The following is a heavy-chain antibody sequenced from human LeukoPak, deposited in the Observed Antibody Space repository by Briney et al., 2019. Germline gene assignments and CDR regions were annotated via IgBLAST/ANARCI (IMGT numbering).Heavy chain of an antibody. V-gene: IGHV1-2*02. J-gene: IGHJ4*02. CDR3: ARVILVYCSSSTCLFDY. CDR1: GYTFTDYY. Sequence: GASVKVSCKASGYTFTDYYMHWVRQAPGQGFEWMGWINPNDGDTNYAQKFQGRVTMTRDTSISTAHMEVSRLRSDDTAVYYCARVILVYCSSSTCLFDYWGQGTLVTVSS. CDR2: INPNDGDT. D-gene: IGHD2-2*01.